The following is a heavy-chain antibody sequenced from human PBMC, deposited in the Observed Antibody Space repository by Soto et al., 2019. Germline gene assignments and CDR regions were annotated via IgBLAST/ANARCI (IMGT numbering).Heavy chain of an antibody. CDR2: INEDGSVI. CDR1: GFTFSNYW. CDR3: AGASYGSGSGVA. Sequence: EVQLVESGGGLVQPGGSLRLSCAPSGFTFSNYWMHWVRQAPGKGLEWVSRINEDGSVISYADSVKGRFTISRDNGKNTLYLQMSSLRVEDTAVYYCAGASYGSGSGVAWGQGTLVTVSS. D-gene: IGHD3-10*01. J-gene: IGHJ5*02. V-gene: IGHV3-74*01.